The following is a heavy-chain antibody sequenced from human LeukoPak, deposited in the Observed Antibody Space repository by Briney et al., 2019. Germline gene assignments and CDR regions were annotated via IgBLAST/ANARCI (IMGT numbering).Heavy chain of an antibody. J-gene: IGHJ4*02. Sequence: SVKVSCKASGGTFSSYAISWVRQAPGQGLEWMGRIIPIFGTANYAQKFQGRVTITTDESTSTAYMELSSLRSEDTAVYYCARDQGSGWYQNDRPLHRGSYDYCGQGTLVTVSS. V-gene: IGHV1-69*05. CDR1: GGTFSSYA. CDR3: ARDQGSGWYQNDRPLHRGSYDY. D-gene: IGHD6-19*01. CDR2: IIPIFGTA.